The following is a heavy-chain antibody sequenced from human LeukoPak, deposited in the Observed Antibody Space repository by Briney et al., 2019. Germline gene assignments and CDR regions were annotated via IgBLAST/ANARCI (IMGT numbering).Heavy chain of an antibody. CDR2: IYPGDSDT. Sequence: GESLKISCKGSGYSFTSYWLGWVRQMPGKGLEWMGIIYPGDSDTKYSPSFQGQVTISADKYISTAYLQWSSLKASDSAMYYCARLRDGYNYYFDYWGQGTLVTVSS. CDR1: GYSFTSYW. D-gene: IGHD5-24*01. CDR3: ARLRDGYNYYFDY. V-gene: IGHV5-51*01. J-gene: IGHJ4*02.